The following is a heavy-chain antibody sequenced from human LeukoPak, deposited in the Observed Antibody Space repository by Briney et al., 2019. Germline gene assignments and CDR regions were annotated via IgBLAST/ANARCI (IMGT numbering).Heavy chain of an antibody. CDR2: ISSSGSTI. Sequence: GGSLRLSCAASGFTFSSYEMNWVRQAPGKGLEGVSYISSSGSTIYYADSVKGRFTISRDNAKNSLYLQMNSLRAEDTAVYYCARDQYYDFWSGPNAFDYWGQGTLVTVSS. CDR1: GFTFSSYE. D-gene: IGHD3-3*01. V-gene: IGHV3-48*03. J-gene: IGHJ4*02. CDR3: ARDQYYDFWSGPNAFDY.